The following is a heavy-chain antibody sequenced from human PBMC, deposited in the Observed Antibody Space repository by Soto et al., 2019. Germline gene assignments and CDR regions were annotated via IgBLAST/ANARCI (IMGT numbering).Heavy chain of an antibody. CDR3: ASYRTMGC. CDR1: GFTLSSFW. D-gene: IGHD1-26*01. CDR2: IKEDGSEK. V-gene: IGHV3-7*03. J-gene: IGHJ4*02. Sequence: EVQLVESGGGLVQPGGSLRLSCAASGFTLSSFWMSWVRQAPGKGLEWVASIKEDGSEKTYVDSVKGRFSISRDTAKNALYLQMNSLRAEDAAVYYWASYRTMGCWGQGTPVTVSS.